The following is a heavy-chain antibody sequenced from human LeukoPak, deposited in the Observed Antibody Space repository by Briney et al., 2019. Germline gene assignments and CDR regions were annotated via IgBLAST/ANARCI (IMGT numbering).Heavy chain of an antibody. J-gene: IGHJ4*02. V-gene: IGHV3-53*01. CDR2: IYSGGTT. Sequence: GGSLRLSCAASGFTVSSNYMSWVRQAPGKGLEWVSVIYSGGTTYYADSVKGRFTISRDNSKNTLYLQMNSLRAEDTAVYYCARVQRCFSTSCFFDYWGRGTLVTVS. D-gene: IGHD2-2*01. CDR3: ARVQRCFSTSCFFDY. CDR1: GFTVSSNY.